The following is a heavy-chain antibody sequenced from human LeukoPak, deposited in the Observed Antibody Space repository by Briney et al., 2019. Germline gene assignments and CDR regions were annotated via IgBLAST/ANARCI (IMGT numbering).Heavy chain of an antibody. Sequence: GASVKVSCKVSGYTLTELSMHWVRQAPGKGLEWMGGFDPEDGETIYAQKFQGRVTITADKSTSTAYMELSSLRSEDTAVYYCARGFHYGSGSYYQLQHWGQGTQVTVSS. CDR1: GYTLTELS. CDR2: FDPEDGET. J-gene: IGHJ1*01. CDR3: ARGFHYGSGSYYQLQH. D-gene: IGHD3-10*01. V-gene: IGHV1-24*01.